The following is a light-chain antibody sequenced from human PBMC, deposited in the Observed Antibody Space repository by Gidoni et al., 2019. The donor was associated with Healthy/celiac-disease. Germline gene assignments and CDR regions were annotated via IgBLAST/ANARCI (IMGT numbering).Light chain of an antibody. CDR2: DAS. CDR3: QQYDNLPAYT. J-gene: IGKJ2*01. V-gene: IGKV1-33*01. CDR1: QDISNY. Sequence: DIPMTQSPSSLSASVGDRVTITCQASQDISNYLNWYQQKPGKAPKLLIYDASNLETGVPSRFSGSGSGTDFTFTISSLQPEDIATYYCQQYDNLPAYTFXQXTKLEIK.